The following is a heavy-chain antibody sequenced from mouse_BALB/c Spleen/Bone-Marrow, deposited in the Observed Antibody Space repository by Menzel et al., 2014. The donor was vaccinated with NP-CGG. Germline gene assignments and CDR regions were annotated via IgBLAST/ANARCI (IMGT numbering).Heavy chain of an antibody. V-gene: IGHV5-6-3*01. J-gene: IGHJ2*01. Sequence: EVKLVESGGDLSQTGGSLKLSCAASGFTFSRYGMSWVRQTPDKRLELVATINSNGGSTYYPDSVKGRFTISRDNAKNTLYLKMSSLKSEDTAMYYCARDGPYFFDYFGRGTTPTVSS. CDR3: ARDGPYFFDY. CDR1: GFTFSRYG. D-gene: IGHD2-10*01. CDR2: INSNGGST.